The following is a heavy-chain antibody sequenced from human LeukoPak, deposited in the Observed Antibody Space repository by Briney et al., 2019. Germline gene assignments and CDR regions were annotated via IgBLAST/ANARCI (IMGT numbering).Heavy chain of an antibody. V-gene: IGHV3-33*01. CDR2: IWYDGSNK. CDR3: ATDRATQYFDY. Sequence: PGGSLRLSCAASGITFRNYGMHWVRQATGKGLEWVAVIWYDGSNKDYADSVKGRFTVSRDNSRNTLFLQMNSLRVEDTAVYYCATDRATQYFDYWGQGTLVIVPS. J-gene: IGHJ4*02. D-gene: IGHD2-15*01. CDR1: GITFRNYG.